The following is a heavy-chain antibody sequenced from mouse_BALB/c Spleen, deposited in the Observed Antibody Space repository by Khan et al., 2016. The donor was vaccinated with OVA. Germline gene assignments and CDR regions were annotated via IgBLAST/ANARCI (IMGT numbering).Heavy chain of an antibody. CDR1: GYSFTDYY. CDR3: ARRNYFGYTFAY. V-gene: IGHV1-77*01. D-gene: IGHD1-2*01. J-gene: IGHJ3*01. CDR2: ISPGSGDT. Sequence: QVQLQQSGAELARPGASVKLSCKASGYSFTDYYINWVKQRTGQGLEWIGEISPGSGDTYYNEKFKGKATLTADKSSSTAYMQLSSLTSEASAVYFCARRNYFGYTFAYGGQGTLVTGAA.